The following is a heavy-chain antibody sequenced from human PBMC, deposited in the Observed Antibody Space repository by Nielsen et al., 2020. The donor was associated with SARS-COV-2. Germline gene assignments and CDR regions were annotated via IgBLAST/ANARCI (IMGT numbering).Heavy chain of an antibody. Sequence: GGSLRLSCAASGFTFSSYEMNWVRQAPGKGLEWVSYISSSGSTIYYADSVKGRFTISRDNAKNSLYLQMNSLRAEDTAVYYCARDRVRRYYYDSSGYYRPPFTGMDVWGQGTTVTVSS. D-gene: IGHD3-22*01. J-gene: IGHJ6*02. V-gene: IGHV3-48*03. CDR3: ARDRVRRYYYDSSGYYRPPFTGMDV. CDR1: GFTFSSYE. CDR2: ISSSGSTI.